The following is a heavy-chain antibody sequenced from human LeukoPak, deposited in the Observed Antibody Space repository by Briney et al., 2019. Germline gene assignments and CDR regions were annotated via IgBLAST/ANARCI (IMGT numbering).Heavy chain of an antibody. D-gene: IGHD3-10*01. CDR2: ISYDGSNK. Sequence: GRSLRLSCAASEFTFSNYAMYWVRQTPGKGLEWVAVISYDGSNKYYADSVKGRFIISRDNSKNTLYLQMNSLRGEDTAVYYCERDRDYYGSGSTNNWFDPWGQGTLVTVSS. CDR1: EFTFSNYA. J-gene: IGHJ5*02. V-gene: IGHV3-30*04. CDR3: ERDRDYYGSGSTNNWFDP.